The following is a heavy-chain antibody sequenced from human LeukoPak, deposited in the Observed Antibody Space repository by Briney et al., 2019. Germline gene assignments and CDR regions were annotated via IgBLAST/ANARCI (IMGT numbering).Heavy chain of an antibody. CDR3: ARDQGDYGDYVLYYYYYYMDV. CDR1: GGSISSYY. Sequence: SETLSHTCTVSGGSISSYYWSWLRQPAGKGLEWIGRIYTSGSTNYNPSLKSRVTMSVDTSKNQFSLKLSSVTAADTAVYYCARDQGDYGDYVLYYYYYYMDVWGKGTTVTVSS. V-gene: IGHV4-4*07. CDR2: IYTSGST. J-gene: IGHJ6*03. D-gene: IGHD4-17*01.